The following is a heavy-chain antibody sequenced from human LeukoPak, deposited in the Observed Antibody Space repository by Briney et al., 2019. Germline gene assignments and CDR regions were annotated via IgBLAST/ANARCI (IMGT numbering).Heavy chain of an antibody. D-gene: IGHD6-19*01. CDR1: GGSISSSSYY. Sequence: KPSETLSLTCTVSGGSISSSSYYWGWIRQPPGKGLEWIGSIYYSGSTYYNPSLKSRVTISVDTSKNQFSLKLSSVTAADTAVYYCARHVYTVAGGNFDYWGQGTLVTVSS. J-gene: IGHJ4*02. CDR3: ARHVYTVAGGNFDY. V-gene: IGHV4-39*01. CDR2: IYYSGST.